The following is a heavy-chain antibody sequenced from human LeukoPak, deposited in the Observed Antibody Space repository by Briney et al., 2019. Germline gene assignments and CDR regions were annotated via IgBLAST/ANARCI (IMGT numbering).Heavy chain of an antibody. Sequence: ASVKVSCKASGYTFTSYGISWVRQAPGQGLEWMGWISAYNGNTNYAQKLQGRVTMTIDTSTSTAYMKLTSLRSDDAAVYYCARRGGYDAFDIWGQGTMVTVSS. CDR2: ISAYNGNT. J-gene: IGHJ3*02. CDR1: GYTFTSYG. V-gene: IGHV1-18*01. CDR3: ARRGGYDAFDI. D-gene: IGHD5-12*01.